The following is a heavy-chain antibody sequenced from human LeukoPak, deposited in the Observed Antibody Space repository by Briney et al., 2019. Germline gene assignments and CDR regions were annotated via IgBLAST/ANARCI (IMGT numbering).Heavy chain of an antibody. CDR2: ISAYNGNT. CDR1: GYTFTSYG. V-gene: IGHV1-18*01. J-gene: IGHJ5*02. D-gene: IGHD3-10*01. Sequence: ASVKVSCKASGYTFTSYGISWVRQAPGQGLEWMGWISAYNGNTNYAQKLQGRVTMTTDTSTNTAYMELRSLRSDDTAVYYCAGTMVRGAAGWFDPWGQGTLVTVSS. CDR3: AGTMVRGAAGWFDP.